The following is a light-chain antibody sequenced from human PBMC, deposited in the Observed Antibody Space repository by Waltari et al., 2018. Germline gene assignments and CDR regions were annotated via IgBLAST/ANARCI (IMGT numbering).Light chain of an antibody. CDR1: SGSIASNY. V-gene: IGLV6-57*01. CDR3: QSYDTSNRV. CDR2: EDN. Sequence: NFMLTQPHSVSESPGKTVTISCTRSSGSIASNYVQWYQQRPGSSPTTVIYEDNQRPSGVPDRFSGSIDSSSNSASLTISGLKTEDEVDYYCQSYDTSNRVFGGGTKVTVL. J-gene: IGLJ3*02.